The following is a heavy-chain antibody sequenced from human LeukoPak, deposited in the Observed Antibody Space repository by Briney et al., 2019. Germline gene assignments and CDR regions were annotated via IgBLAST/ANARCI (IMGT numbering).Heavy chain of an antibody. D-gene: IGHD3-9*01. Sequence: GGSLRLSCAASGFTFSGYGMHWVRLAPGKGLEWVTFIRYDGSNTYAESVKGRFTISRDNSKNTVYLQMNSLRAEDTAVYYCAKLGDILTGYPYYFDCWGQGTLVTASS. V-gene: IGHV3-30*02. CDR3: AKLGDILTGYPYYFDC. J-gene: IGHJ4*02. CDR1: GFTFSGYG. CDR2: IRYDGSNT.